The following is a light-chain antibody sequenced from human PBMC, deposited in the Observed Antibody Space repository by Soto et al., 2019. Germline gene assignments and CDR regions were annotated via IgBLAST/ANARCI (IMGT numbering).Light chain of an antibody. Sequence: QSALTQPPSASGSPGQSVTISCTGTSSDIGAYNYVSWYQQHPGKAPKLMIYEANKRPSGVPDRFSGSKSGNTASLTVSGLHADDEADYYCISFAGPIHVAIGGGTKLTVL. CDR2: EAN. CDR3: ISFAGPIHVA. V-gene: IGLV2-8*01. CDR1: SSDIGAYNY. J-gene: IGLJ2*01.